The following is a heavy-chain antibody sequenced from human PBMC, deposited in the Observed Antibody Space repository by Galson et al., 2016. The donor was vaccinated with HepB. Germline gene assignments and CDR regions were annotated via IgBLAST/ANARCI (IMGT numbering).Heavy chain of an antibody. J-gene: IGHJ4*02. CDR2: IWYDGKNQ. D-gene: IGHD3/OR15-3a*01. CDR1: GFSFSTFG. V-gene: IGHV3-33*01. CDR3: ARDSTVSSLDL. Sequence: SLRLSCAASGFSFSTFGIHWVRQAPGKGLEWVAVIWYDGKNQFYADSVKGRFTISRDNSKHTLFLTMSGLRAEDTARYYCARDSTVSSLDLWGQGTLVTVSS.